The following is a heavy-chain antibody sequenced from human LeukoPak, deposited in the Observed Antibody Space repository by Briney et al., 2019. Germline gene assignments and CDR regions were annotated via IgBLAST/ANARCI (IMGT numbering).Heavy chain of an antibody. Sequence: ASVKVSCEASGYIFTGYYMHWVRQAPGQGLEWMGWINPNSGGTNFAQKFQGRVTMTRDTSISTAYMDLSRLRSDDTAVYYCARSKIGNQFDFWGQGTLVIVSS. J-gene: IGHJ4*02. CDR1: GYIFTGYY. CDR2: INPNSGGT. CDR3: ARSKIGNQFDF. D-gene: IGHD1-14*01. V-gene: IGHV1-2*02.